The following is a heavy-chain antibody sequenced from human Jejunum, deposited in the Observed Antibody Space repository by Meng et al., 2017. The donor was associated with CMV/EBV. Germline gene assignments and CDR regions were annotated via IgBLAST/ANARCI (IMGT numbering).Heavy chain of an antibody. CDR1: AFTFRSFW. CDR2: IKYDGSEK. V-gene: IGHV3-7*01. D-gene: IGHD3-10*01. Sequence: SLKISCADSAFTFRSFWMSWVRQAPGKGLEWVANIKYDGSEKYYVDSVRGRFTISRDNAKSTLYLQMNSLRAEDTAVYYCYGSGVWGQGTRVTVSS. J-gene: IGHJ6*02. CDR3: YGSGV.